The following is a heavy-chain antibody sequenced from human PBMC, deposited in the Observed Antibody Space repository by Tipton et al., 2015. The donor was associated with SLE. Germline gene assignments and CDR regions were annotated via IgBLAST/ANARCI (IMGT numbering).Heavy chain of an antibody. V-gene: IGHV4-39*07. Sequence: GLVKPSETLSLTCSVSGGSIASTNHYWAWIRLLPGKGLEWIATINYSARGRNYYSPSLKSRVTISLETSKNEFSLEVTSVTAADTAVYYCASGWGGGPLTIFGVPHPMDVWGQGTTVTVSS. CDR1: GGSIASTNHY. D-gene: IGHD3-3*01. CDR2: INYSARGRN. J-gene: IGHJ6*02. CDR3: ASGWGGGPLTIFGVPHPMDV.